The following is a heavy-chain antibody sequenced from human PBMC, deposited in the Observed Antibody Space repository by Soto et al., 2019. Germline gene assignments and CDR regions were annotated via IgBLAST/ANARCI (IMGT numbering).Heavy chain of an antibody. J-gene: IGHJ2*01. CDR1: GFIFEDYD. Sequence: GGSLRLSCEASGFIFEDYDMHWVRQPPGKGLQWVSGISWNSGDKDYGDSVKGRFTISRDNAKNSLDLQMSSLRVDDTATYYCVKKSCSHTRCYTGWFFDLWGRGTLVTVSS. CDR2: ISWNSGDK. D-gene: IGHD2-15*01. CDR3: VKKSCSHTRCYTGWFFDL. V-gene: IGHV3-9*01.